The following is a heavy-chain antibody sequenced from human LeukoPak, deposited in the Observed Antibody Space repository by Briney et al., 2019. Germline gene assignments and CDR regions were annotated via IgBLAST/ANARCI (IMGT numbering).Heavy chain of an antibody. CDR3: ARGEWLPIYYYYYGMDV. Sequence: GASVKVSCKASGYTFTGYYMHWVRQAPGQGLEWMGWINPNSGGTNYAQKFQGRVTMTRDTSISTAYMELSRLRSDDTAVYYCARGEWLPIYYYYYGMDVWGQGPRSPSP. CDR2: INPNSGGT. D-gene: IGHD5-12*01. V-gene: IGHV1-2*02. CDR1: GYTFTGYY. J-gene: IGHJ6*02.